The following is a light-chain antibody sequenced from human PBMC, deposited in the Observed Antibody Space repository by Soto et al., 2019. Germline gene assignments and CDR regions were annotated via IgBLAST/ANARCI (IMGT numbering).Light chain of an antibody. CDR3: QQYSSSPIT. CDR2: GAS. J-gene: IGKJ5*01. Sequence: EIVLTQSPGTLSLSPGERATLSCRASQSVSSSYLVWYQQKPSQAPRLLICGASSRATGIPSRFSGIGSRTDFTLTSSRLEHEDLAVYYCQQYSSSPITFGQGTRLEIK. V-gene: IGKV3-20*01. CDR1: QSVSSSY.